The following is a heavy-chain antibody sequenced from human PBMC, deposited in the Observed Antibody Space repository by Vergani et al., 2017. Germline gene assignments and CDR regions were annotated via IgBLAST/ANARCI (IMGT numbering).Heavy chain of an antibody. CDR3: ARRRSYYYYYMDV. V-gene: IGHV4-34*01. D-gene: IGHD5-24*01. CDR2: INHSGST. J-gene: IGHJ6*03. Sequence: QVQLQQWGAGLLKPSETLPLTCAVYGGSFSGYYWSWIRQPPGKGLEWIGVINHSGSTNYNPSLKSRVTISVDTSKNQFSLKLSSVTAADTAVYYCARRRSYYYYYMDVWGKGTTVTVSS. CDR1: GGSFSGYY.